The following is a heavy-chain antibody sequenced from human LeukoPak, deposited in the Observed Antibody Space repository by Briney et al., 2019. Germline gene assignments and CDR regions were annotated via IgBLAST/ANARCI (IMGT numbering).Heavy chain of an antibody. V-gene: IGHV1-46*01. D-gene: IGHD2-15*01. CDR1: GGTFSSYA. CDR2: INPGGDFI. Sequence: ASVKVSCKASGGTFSSYAISWVRQAPGQGLEWMGIINPGGDFIRYAQKFQGRVTITRDTSASTVYMELSSLRSEDTAVYYCAREGGGYCSGGSCRTYLNAFDIWGQGTMVTISS. CDR3: AREGGGYCSGGSCRTYLNAFDI. J-gene: IGHJ3*02.